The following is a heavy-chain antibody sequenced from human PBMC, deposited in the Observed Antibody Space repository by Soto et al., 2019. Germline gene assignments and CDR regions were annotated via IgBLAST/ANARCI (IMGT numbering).Heavy chain of an antibody. CDR1: GGSISSYY. Sequence: SETLSLTYTVSGGSISSYYWSWIRQPPGKGLEWIGYIYYSGSTNYNPSLKSRVTISVDTSKNQFSLKLSSVTAADTAVYYCARHLGYCSSTSCYSSYYYYYYMDVWGKGTTVTVSS. CDR2: IYYSGST. J-gene: IGHJ6*03. V-gene: IGHV4-59*08. D-gene: IGHD2-2*01. CDR3: ARHLGYCSSTSCYSSYYYYYYMDV.